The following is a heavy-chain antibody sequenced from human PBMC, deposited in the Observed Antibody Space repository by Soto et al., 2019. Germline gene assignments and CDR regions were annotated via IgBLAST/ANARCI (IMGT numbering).Heavy chain of an antibody. CDR1: GGTFSSYA. Sequence: QVQLVQSGAEVKKPGSSVKVSCKASGGTFSSYAISWVRQAPGQGLEWMGGIIPIFGTANYAQKFQGRVTITADESTSTAYMGLSSLRSEDTAVYYCGAVGCSGGSCYSFYYGMAVWGQGTTVTVSS. V-gene: IGHV1-69*12. CDR3: GAVGCSGGSCYSFYYGMAV. J-gene: IGHJ6*02. CDR2: IIPIFGTA. D-gene: IGHD2-15*01.